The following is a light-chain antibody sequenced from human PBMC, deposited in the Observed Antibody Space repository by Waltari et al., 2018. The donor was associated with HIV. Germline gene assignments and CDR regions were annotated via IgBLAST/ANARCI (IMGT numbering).Light chain of an antibody. CDR3: AVWDDGLNGPE. Sequence: QSVLTQPPSASGTPGQRVTISCSGSNSNIGSNTVSWYQQLPGTAPKLLIYSDEQRPSGVPARFSGSKSGTSASLAISGLQSEDEADYYCAVWDDGLNGPEFGGGTKLTVL. CDR2: SDE. CDR1: NSNIGSNT. J-gene: IGLJ3*02. V-gene: IGLV1-44*01.